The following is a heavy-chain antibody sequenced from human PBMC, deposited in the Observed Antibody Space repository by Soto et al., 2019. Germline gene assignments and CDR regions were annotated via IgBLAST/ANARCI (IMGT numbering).Heavy chain of an antibody. CDR2: VPYSGRA. D-gene: IGHD3-10*01. Sequence: QVQLQESGPGLVKPSQTLSLSCNVSGVSITSGAYYWTWIRQYPGKALEWIGYVPYSGRAFYNPSLRGRVAISLDASKNQFALRLTSVTAADTAVYYCARPLNPGTGVSYFFQYWGQGTLVTVSS. CDR1: GVSITSGAYY. V-gene: IGHV4-31*03. CDR3: ARPLNPGTGVSYFFQY. J-gene: IGHJ4*02.